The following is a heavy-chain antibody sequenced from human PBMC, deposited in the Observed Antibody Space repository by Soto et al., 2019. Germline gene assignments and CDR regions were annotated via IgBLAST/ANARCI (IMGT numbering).Heavy chain of an antibody. CDR3: ARVTMIVVIITGAYYFDY. CDR1: GGSISSNNW. D-gene: IGHD3-22*01. V-gene: IGHV4-4*02. J-gene: IGHJ4*02. Sequence: TLSLTCAVSGGSISSNNWWSWVRQPPGKGLEWIGEIYHSGSTNYNPSLKSRVTISVDKSKNQFSLKLSSVTAADTAVYYCARVTMIVVIITGAYYFDYWGQGTLVTVSS. CDR2: IYHSGST.